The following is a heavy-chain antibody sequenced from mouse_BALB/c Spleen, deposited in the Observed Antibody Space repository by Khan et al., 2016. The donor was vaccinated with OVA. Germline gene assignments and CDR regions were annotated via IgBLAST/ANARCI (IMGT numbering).Heavy chain of an antibody. V-gene: IGHV1S29*02. J-gene: IGHJ3*01. D-gene: IGHD1-2*01. CDR1: EYTFTDYS. Sequence: VQLKQSGPEVVKPGASVKMSCRASEYTFTDYSLDWVKQSHGKSLEWIGYIFPNTGDIVYNQKFKTKATLTVNISSSTAHMELRSLTSEDSAVYYCARSGYGSFAYWGQGTLVTVSA. CDR3: ARSGYGSFAY. CDR2: IFPNTGDI.